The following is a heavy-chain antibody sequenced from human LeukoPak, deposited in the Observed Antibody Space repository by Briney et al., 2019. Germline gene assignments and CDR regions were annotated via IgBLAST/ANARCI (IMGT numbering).Heavy chain of an antibody. CDR2: ISYDGSNK. V-gene: IGHV3-30*18. J-gene: IGHJ4*02. Sequence: PGRSLRLSCAASGFTFSSYGMHWVRQAPGKGLEWVAVISYDGSNKYYADSVKGRFTISRDNSKNTLYLQINSLRAEDTAVYYCAKVLVTAISPFDYWGQGTLVTVSS. CDR1: GFTFSSYG. D-gene: IGHD2-21*02. CDR3: AKVLVTAISPFDY.